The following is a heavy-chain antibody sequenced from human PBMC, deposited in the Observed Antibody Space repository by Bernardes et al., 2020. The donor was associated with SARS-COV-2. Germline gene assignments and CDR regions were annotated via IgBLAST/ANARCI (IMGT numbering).Heavy chain of an antibody. CDR1: EFTFTSHA. V-gene: IGHV3-23*01. Sequence: GGSLRLSCVGSEFTFTSHAMTWVRQAPGKGLEWVATISGSGSPTYYADSVKGRFTISRDISKNTLYLQVNSLRAEDTAVYYCARHARSIYFFYYYGLDVWGQGTTVTVSS. CDR3: ARHARSIYFFYYYGLDV. D-gene: IGHD6-6*01. J-gene: IGHJ6*02. CDR2: ISGSGSPT.